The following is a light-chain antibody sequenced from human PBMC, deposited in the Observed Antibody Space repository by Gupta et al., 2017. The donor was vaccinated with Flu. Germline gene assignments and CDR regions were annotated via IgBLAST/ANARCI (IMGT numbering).Light chain of an antibody. V-gene: IGKV2-30*01. Sequence: DVVMTQSPLSLPVTLGQPASISCRSSQGLVYSDGNTYLHLFQQRPGQSPRRLIYQVSYRDSGVPDRLSGSGSGTDFTLKISRVEAEDVGIYFCMQGAHWPWAFGQGTTVEIK. CDR2: QVS. J-gene: IGKJ1*01. CDR3: MQGAHWPWA. CDR1: QGLVYSDGNTY.